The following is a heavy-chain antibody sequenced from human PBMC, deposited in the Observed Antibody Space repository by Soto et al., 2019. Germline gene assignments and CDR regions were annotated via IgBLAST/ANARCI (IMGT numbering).Heavy chain of an antibody. D-gene: IGHD1-26*01. CDR1: GFTFSSYA. J-gene: IGHJ6*02. CDR2: ISGSGGST. V-gene: IGHV3-23*01. Sequence: GGSLRLSCAASGFTFSSYAMSWVRQAPGKGLEWVSAISGSGGSTYYADSVKGRFTISRDDSKNTLYLQMNSLRAEDTAVYYCAKGYSNYYYYYGMDVWGQGXTVTVYS. CDR3: AKGYSNYYYYYGMDV.